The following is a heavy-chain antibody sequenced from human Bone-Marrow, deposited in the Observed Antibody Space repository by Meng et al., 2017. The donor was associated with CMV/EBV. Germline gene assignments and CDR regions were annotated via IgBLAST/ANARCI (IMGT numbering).Heavy chain of an antibody. CDR2: ISSSSSTI. Sequence: GGSLRLSCAASGFTFSSYSMNWVRQAPGKGLEWVSYISSSSSTIYYADSVKGRFTISRDNAKNSLHLQMNSLRAEDTAVYYCARVGPSSYYDFWSGYLYWGQGTLVTVSS. D-gene: IGHD3-3*01. J-gene: IGHJ4*02. CDR3: ARVGPSSYYDFWSGYLY. V-gene: IGHV3-48*04. CDR1: GFTFSSYS.